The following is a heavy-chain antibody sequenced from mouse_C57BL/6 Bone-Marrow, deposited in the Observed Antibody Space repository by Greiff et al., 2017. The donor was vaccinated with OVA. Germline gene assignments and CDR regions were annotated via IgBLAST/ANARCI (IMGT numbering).Heavy chain of an antibody. J-gene: IGHJ4*01. D-gene: IGHD1-1*01. Sequence: EVKVVESGGGLVQPQGSLKLSCAASGFSFNTYAMNWVRQAPGKGLEWVARIRSKSNNYATYYADSVKDRFTISRDDSESMLYLQMNNLKTEDTAMYYCVRESTVVATEDYWGQGTSVTVSS. V-gene: IGHV10-1*01. CDR2: IRSKSNNYAT. CDR1: GFSFNTYA. CDR3: VRESTVVATEDY.